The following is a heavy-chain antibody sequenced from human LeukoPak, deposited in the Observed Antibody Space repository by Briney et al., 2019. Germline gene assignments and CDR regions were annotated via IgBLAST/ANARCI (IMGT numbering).Heavy chain of an antibody. V-gene: IGHV1-2*02. Sequence: ASVTVSFKASGYTFTGYYMHWVRQAPGQGLEWMGWINPNSGGTNYAQKFQGRVTMTRDTSISTAYMELSRLRSDDTAVYYCARDMGDRRKYYYYGMDVWGQGTTVTVSS. CDR1: GYTFTGYY. CDR2: INPNSGGT. CDR3: ARDMGDRRKYYYYGMDV. D-gene: IGHD3-16*01. J-gene: IGHJ6*02.